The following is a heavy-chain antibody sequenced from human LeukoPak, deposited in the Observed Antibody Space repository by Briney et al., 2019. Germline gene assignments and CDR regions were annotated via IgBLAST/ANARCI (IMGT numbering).Heavy chain of an antibody. D-gene: IGHD3-22*01. Sequence: GGSLRLSCAASGFTFSSYAMHWVRQAPGKGLEWVAVISYDGSNKYYADSVKGRFTISRDNRKNTLYLQMNSLRAEDTAVYYCAREPEITMIIAVIGGPLDYWGQGTLVTVSS. J-gene: IGHJ4*02. V-gene: IGHV3-30*04. CDR3: AREPEITMIIAVIGGPLDY. CDR1: GFTFSSYA. CDR2: ISYDGSNK.